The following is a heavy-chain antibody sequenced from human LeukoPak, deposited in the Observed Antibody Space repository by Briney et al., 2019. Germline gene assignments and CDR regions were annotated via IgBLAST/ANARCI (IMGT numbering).Heavy chain of an antibody. Sequence: GGSLRLSCVASGFTFDIYAMTWVRQAPGKGLEWVSSISASGGNTYYIESVKGRFTISRDNAKNTVFLQMNSLRAEDTAVYYCTRAYDSGTYSTFDYWGQGALVTVTS. CDR2: ISASGGNT. D-gene: IGHD3-10*01. V-gene: IGHV3-23*01. J-gene: IGHJ4*02. CDR1: GFTFDIYA. CDR3: TRAYDSGTYSTFDY.